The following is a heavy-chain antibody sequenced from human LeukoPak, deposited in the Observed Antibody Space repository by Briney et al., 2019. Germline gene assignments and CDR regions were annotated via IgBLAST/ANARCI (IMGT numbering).Heavy chain of an antibody. V-gene: IGHV1-18*01. Sequence: ASVKVFCKASGYTFTSYGISWVRQAPGQGLEWMGWISAYNGNTNYAQKLQGRVTMTTDTSTSTAYMELRSLRSDDTAVYYCARVRGYYYGSGSYLGHYYYMDVWGKGTTVTVSS. CDR2: ISAYNGNT. CDR3: ARVRGYYYGSGSYLGHYYYMDV. D-gene: IGHD3-10*01. CDR1: GYTFTSYG. J-gene: IGHJ6*03.